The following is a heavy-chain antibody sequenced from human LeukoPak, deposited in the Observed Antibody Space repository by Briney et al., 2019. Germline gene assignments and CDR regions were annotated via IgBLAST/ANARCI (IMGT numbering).Heavy chain of an antibody. CDR1: GFTFITYG. CDR2: ISYDGSNK. CDR3: AKELRAGRFYFDY. Sequence: PGGSLRLSCAASGFTFITYGMHWVRQAPGKGLEWVAVISYDGSNKYYADSVKGRFTISRDNSKNTLYLQMNSLRAEDTAVYYCAKELRAGRFYFDYWGQGTLVTVSS. D-gene: IGHD4-17*01. J-gene: IGHJ4*02. V-gene: IGHV3-30*18.